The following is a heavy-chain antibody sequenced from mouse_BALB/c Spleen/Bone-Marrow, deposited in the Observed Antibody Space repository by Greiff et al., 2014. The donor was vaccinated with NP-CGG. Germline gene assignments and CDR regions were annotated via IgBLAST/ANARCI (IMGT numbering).Heavy chain of an antibody. Sequence: VQLQQSGTVLARPGAAVKMSCKASGYTFSNYWMHWVKQRPGQGLEWIGTIYPGNSDTTYNQKFKGKAKLTAVTSTSTAYMELSSLTNEDSAVYYCTTLARSDFDYWGQGTLSQSPQ. CDR3: TTLARSDFDY. CDR2: IYPGNSDT. J-gene: IGHJ2*01. D-gene: IGHD3-1*01. CDR1: GYTFSNYW. V-gene: IGHV1-5*01.